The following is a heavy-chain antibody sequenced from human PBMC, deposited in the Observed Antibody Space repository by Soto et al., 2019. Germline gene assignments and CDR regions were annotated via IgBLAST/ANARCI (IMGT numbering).Heavy chain of an antibody. CDR1: GSISTYY. Sequence: PSETLSLTCTVGSISTYYWNWIRQPPGKGLEWIGYIYYMGRTNYNPSLKSRVTMSIDTSKNQFSLKLSSVTAADTAVYYCARDPVGVTHFDYWGQGALDTVSS. CDR3: ARDPVGVTHFDY. V-gene: IGHV4-59*01. J-gene: IGHJ4*02. D-gene: IGHD1-26*01. CDR2: IYYMGRT.